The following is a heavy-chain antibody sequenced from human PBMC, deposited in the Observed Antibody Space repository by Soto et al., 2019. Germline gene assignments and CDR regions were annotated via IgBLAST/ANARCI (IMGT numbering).Heavy chain of an antibody. V-gene: IGHV4-61*01. CDR1: GGSVSSGSYY. Sequence: SETLSLTCTVSGGSVSSGSYYWSWIRQPPGKGLEWIGYIYYSGSTNYNPSLKSRVTISVDTSKNQFSLKLSSVTAADTAVYYCARDLRSPERWFDPWGQGTLVTVSS. J-gene: IGHJ5*02. CDR3: ARDLRSPERWFDP. CDR2: IYYSGST.